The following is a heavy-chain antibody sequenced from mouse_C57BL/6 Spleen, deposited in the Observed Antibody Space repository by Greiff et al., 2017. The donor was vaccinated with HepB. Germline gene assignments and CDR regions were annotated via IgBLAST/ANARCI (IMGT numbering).Heavy chain of an antibody. CDR2: INPNNGGT. CDR3: ARSLTVVALRGYVDV. Sequence: EVQLPHSGPELVKPGASVKISCKASGYTFTDYYMNWVKQSHGKSLEWIGDINPNNGGTSYNQKFKGKATLTVDKSSSTAYMELRSLTSEDSAVYYCARSLTVVALRGYVDVWGTGTTVTVSS. V-gene: IGHV1-26*01. D-gene: IGHD1-1*01. CDR1: GYTFTDYY. J-gene: IGHJ1*03.